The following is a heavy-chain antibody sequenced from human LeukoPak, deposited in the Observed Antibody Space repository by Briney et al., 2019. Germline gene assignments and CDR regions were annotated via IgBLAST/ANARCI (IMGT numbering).Heavy chain of an antibody. J-gene: IGHJ4*02. D-gene: IGHD1-26*01. CDR1: GFTFSSYS. Sequence: GGSLRLSCAASGFTFSSYSMNWVRQAPGKGLEWVSYISSSSSTIYYADSVKGRFTISRDNAKNSLYLQMNSLRAEDTAVYYCARDLPGWGGSYYPNFFDYWGQGTLVTVSS. CDR3: ARDLPGWGGSYYPNFFDY. V-gene: IGHV3-48*04. CDR2: ISSSSSTI.